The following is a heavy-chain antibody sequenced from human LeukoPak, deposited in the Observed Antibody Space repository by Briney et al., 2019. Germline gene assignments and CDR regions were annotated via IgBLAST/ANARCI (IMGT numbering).Heavy chain of an antibody. Sequence: PGGSLRLSCAASGFTFSTYWMAWVRQALGKGLEWVANIRGDESAKHQADSVKGRFTISRDNVQNSVYLQMSSLRGEDTAVYYCARDVVGSLDYWGQGTLVTVSS. CDR3: ARDVVGSLDY. J-gene: IGHJ4*02. V-gene: IGHV3-7*01. CDR1: GFTFSTYW. CDR2: IRGDESAK. D-gene: IGHD1-26*01.